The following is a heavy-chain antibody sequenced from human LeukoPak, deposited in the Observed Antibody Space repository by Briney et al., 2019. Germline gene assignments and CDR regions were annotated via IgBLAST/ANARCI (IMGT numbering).Heavy chain of an antibody. CDR2: INPSGGST. CDR1: GYTXTSYY. CDR3: ARESGYCSGGSCYYYYYGMDV. D-gene: IGHD2-15*01. J-gene: IGHJ6*02. Sequence: ASVKVSCKASGYTXTSYYMHGVRQAPGQGLEWMGIINPSGGSTSYAQKFQGRVTMTRDTSTSTVYMELSSLRSEDTAVYYCARESGYCSGGSCYYYYYGMDVWGQGTTVTVSS. V-gene: IGHV1-46*01.